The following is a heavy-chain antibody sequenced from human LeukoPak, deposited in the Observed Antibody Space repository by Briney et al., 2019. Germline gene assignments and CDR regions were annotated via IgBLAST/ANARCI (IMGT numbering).Heavy chain of an antibody. D-gene: IGHD3-22*01. CDR1: GFTPSNYA. V-gene: IGHV3-23*01. CDR3: AREIDSSDYQANYCDY. CDR2: LSGSGGTI. J-gene: IGHJ4*02. Sequence: GGSLRLSCEASGFTPSNYAMSWVRQAPGKGLEWVSTLSGSGGTIYYADSVKGRFTISRDNSKNTLYLQVNSLRAEDTAIYYCAREIDSSDYQANYCDYWGQGTLVTVSS.